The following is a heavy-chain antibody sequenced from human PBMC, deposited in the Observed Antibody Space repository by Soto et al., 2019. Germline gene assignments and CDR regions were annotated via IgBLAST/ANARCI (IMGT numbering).Heavy chain of an antibody. CDR1: GFTFSDHY. D-gene: IGHD3-16*01. Sequence: GGSLRLSCAASGFTFSDHYMDWVRQAPGKGLEWVGRTRNKANSYTTEYAASVKGRFTISRDDSKNSLYLQMNSLKTEDTAVYYCARGTVHYDNWFDPWGQGTLVTVS. CDR3: ARGTVHYDNWFDP. CDR2: TRNKANSYTT. J-gene: IGHJ5*02. V-gene: IGHV3-72*01.